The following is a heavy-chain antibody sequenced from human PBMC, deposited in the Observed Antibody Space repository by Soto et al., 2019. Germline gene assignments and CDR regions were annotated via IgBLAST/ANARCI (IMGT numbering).Heavy chain of an antibody. CDR2: IRGSGGTT. D-gene: IGHD2-2*02. CDR3: AKDECSSTSCYTGVDYYYYGMDV. J-gene: IGHJ6*02. Sequence: GGSLRLSCAASGFTFSRYAMSWVRQAPGKGLEGISGIRGSGGTTYYADSVKGRFTISRDNSKNTVYLQMNSLRAEDTAVYYCAKDECSSTSCYTGVDYYYYGMDVWGQGTTVTVSS. CDR1: GFTFSRYA. V-gene: IGHV3-23*01.